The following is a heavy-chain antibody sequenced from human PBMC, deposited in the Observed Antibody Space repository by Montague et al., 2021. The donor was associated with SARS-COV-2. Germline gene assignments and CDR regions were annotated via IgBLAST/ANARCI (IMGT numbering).Heavy chain of an antibody. CDR3: ASAPRFSFGYWAY. V-gene: IGHV4-34*01. CDR2: INHSGYT. CDR1: GGSSSNYY. Sequence: SETLSLTCAVYGGSSSNYYWSWIRQSPGKGLEWVGEINHSGYTDYNPSLESRLTISLDTSKKQFSLKMTSVTAADTAVYYCASAPRFSFGYWAYWGQGTLASVAS. J-gene: IGHJ4*02. D-gene: IGHD5-18*01.